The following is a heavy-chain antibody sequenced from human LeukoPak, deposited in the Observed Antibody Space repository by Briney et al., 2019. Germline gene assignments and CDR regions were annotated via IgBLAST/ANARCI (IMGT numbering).Heavy chain of an antibody. V-gene: IGHV1-2*06. CDR3: ARGTEYSSSSDLFDY. CDR2: INPKSGDT. CDR1: GYSFTGYY. D-gene: IGHD6-6*01. Sequence: ASVKVSCKASGYSFTGYYIHWVRQALGQGPEWMGRINPKSGDTNYAQKFQGRVTMTRNTSISTAYMELSSLRCEDTAVYYCARGTEYSSSSDLFDYWGQGTLVTVSS. J-gene: IGHJ4*02.